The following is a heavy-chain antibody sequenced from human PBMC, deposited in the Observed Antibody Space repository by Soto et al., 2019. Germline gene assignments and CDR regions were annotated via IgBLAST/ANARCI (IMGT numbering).Heavy chain of an antibody. CDR3: VRSVPAATWQYSGMDV. CDR1: GDSVSSSSC. Sequence: QVRLQESGPGLVEPSGTLSLTCAVSGDSVSSSSCWSWVRQAPGKGLEWVGEIYHSGTFNYNPSLASRVFVSVDKSRSQLSLNLKSVTAADTAVYYCVRSVPAATWQYSGMDVWGQGTTVTVSS. V-gene: IGHV4-4*02. D-gene: IGHD2-2*01. J-gene: IGHJ6*02. CDR2: IYHSGTF.